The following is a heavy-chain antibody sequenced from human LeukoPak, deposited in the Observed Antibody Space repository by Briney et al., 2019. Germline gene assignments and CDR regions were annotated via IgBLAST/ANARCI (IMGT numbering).Heavy chain of an antibody. CDR2: INPNSGGT. CDR3: ASSITMIVVAFDY. CDR1: GYTFTGYY. J-gene: IGHJ4*02. D-gene: IGHD3-22*01. Sequence: APVKVSCKASGYTFTGYYMHWVRQAPGQGLEWMGWINPNSGGTNYAQKFQGRVTMTRDTSISTAYMELSSLRSEDTAVYYCASSITMIVVAFDYWGQGTLVTVSS. V-gene: IGHV1-2*02.